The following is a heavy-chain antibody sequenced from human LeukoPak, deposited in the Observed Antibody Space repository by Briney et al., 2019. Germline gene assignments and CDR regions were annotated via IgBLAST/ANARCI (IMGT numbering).Heavy chain of an antibody. CDR3: AHFKGGSFDF. V-gene: IGHV4-39*01. CDR2: IYYSGNT. CDR1: GGSISSSNYY. Sequence: SETLSLTCTVSGGSISSSNYYWGWTRQPPGKGLEWIGSIYYSGNTYYNPSLKSRVTISVDTSKNQFSLKLTSVTAADTAVYYCAHFKGGSFDFSGQGTMVTVSS. D-gene: IGHD1-26*01. J-gene: IGHJ3*01.